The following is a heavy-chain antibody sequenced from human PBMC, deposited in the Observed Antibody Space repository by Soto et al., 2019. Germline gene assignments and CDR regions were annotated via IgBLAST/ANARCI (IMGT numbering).Heavy chain of an antibody. CDR1: GYTLTELS. V-gene: IGHV1-24*01. CDR3: AIAVRRRNHIDY. J-gene: IGHJ4*02. Sequence: ASVKVSCKVSGYTLTELSIHWVRQAPGEGLEWMGGFDLENGETIYAQRFQGRVTMTEESSADTPYMELSSLRSEDAAVYYCAIAVRRRNHIDYWCPRTMVTVSS. CDR2: FDLENGET.